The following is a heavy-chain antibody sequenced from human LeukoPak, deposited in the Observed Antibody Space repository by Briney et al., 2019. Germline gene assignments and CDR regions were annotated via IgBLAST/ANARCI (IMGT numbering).Heavy chain of an antibody. V-gene: IGHV3-7*04. CDR3: ARDTGPLSFGDR. CDR1: GFTFSANW. Sequence: PGGSLRLSCAASGFTFSANWMTWVRQAPGRGLEWVANIKPDGSVKYYLDSVKGRFTISRDNAKNSLYLQMNSLRVEDTAVYYCARDTGPLSFGDRGGQGTLVTVSS. J-gene: IGHJ4*02. CDR2: IKPDGSVK. D-gene: IGHD3-10*01.